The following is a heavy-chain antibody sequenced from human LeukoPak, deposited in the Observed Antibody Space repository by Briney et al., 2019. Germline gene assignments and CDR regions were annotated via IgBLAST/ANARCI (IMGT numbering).Heavy chain of an antibody. CDR3: AKGYSSGWYNSFDF. CDR2: IIGSGGST. V-gene: IGHV3-23*01. Sequence: PGGSLRLSCAASGFTFSSYAMSWVRQAPGKGLEWVSAIIGSGGSTYYADSVKGRFTISRDSSKSTLSLQMNSLRAEDTAVYYCAKGYSSGWYNSFDFWGQGTLVTVSS. CDR1: GFTFSSYA. J-gene: IGHJ4*02. D-gene: IGHD6-19*01.